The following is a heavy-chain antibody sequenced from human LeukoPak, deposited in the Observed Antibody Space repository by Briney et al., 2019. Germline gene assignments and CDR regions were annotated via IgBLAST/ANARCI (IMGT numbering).Heavy chain of an antibody. D-gene: IGHD4-17*01. J-gene: IGHJ4*02. V-gene: IGHV4-30-4*08. CDR1: GGSISSGDYY. Sequence: PSETLSLTCTVSGGSISSGDYYWSWIRQPPGKGLEWIGYIYYSGSTYYNPSLKSRVTISVDTSRNQFSLKLSSVTAADTAVYYCARAEEYGAPDYWGQGTLVTVSS. CDR3: ARAEEYGAPDY. CDR2: IYYSGST.